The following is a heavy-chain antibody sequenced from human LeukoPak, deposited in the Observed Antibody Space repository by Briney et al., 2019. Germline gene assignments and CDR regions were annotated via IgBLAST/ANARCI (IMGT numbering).Heavy chain of an antibody. CDR3: VRHGRAGMTAPYSFDY. CDR2: IYPGDSDT. Sequence: GESLKISCQGFGYSFTSYWIGWVRQMPGKGLEWMGIIYPGDSDTRYSPSFQGQVTISADKSISTAYLQRSSLKASDTAMYYCVRHGRAGMTAPYSFDYWGQGTLVTVSS. CDR1: GYSFTSYW. D-gene: IGHD2-21*02. J-gene: IGHJ4*02. V-gene: IGHV5-51*01.